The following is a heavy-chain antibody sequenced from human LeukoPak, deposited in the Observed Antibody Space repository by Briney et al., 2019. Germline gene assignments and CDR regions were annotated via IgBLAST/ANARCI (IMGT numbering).Heavy chain of an antibody. CDR2: ISGSGGST. J-gene: IGHJ4*02. CDR3: AKDEGVTTSTPDY. Sequence: GGSLRHSCAASGFTFSSYGMSWVRQAPGKGLEWVSAISGSGGSTYYADSVKGRFTISRDNSKNTLYLQMNSLRAEDTAVYYCAKDEGVTTSTPDYWGQGTLVTVSS. CDR1: GFTFSSYG. V-gene: IGHV3-23*01. D-gene: IGHD1-26*01.